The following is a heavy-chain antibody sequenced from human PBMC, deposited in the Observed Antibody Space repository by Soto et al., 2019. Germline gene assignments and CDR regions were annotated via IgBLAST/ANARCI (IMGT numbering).Heavy chain of an antibody. CDR3: TRSLVHQWLVHDAYGV. CDR1: GDSIRSSY. CDR2: SYYSGTT. Sequence: LEIRSLAYSVSGDSIRSSYWAWIRQWPGKGVEWTAYSYYSGTTNYNPSLESRASISMDTTKHQFSRRLTAVTAADTAVYYCTRSLVHQWLVHDAYGVGGQWTLVT. J-gene: IGHJ3*01. V-gene: IGHV4-59*01. D-gene: IGHD6-19*01.